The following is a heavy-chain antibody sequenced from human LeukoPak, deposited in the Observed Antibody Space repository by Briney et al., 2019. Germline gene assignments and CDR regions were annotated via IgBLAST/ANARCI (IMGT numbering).Heavy chain of an antibody. CDR1: GYSFTSYW. CDR3: ARQAPLAYFDY. J-gene: IGHJ4*02. Sequence: GESLKISCKGSGYSFTSYWIGWVRQMPGKGLEWMGIIYPGDSDTRYSPSFQGQVTISADKPITTAYLQWSSLKASDTAMYYCARQAPLAYFDYWGQGTLVTVSS. CDR2: IYPGDSDT. V-gene: IGHV5-51*01.